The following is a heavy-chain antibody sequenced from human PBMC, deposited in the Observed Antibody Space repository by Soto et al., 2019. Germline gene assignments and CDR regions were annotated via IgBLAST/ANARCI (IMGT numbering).Heavy chain of an antibody. CDR2: ISNDGTNK. J-gene: IGHJ6*02. CDR1: GFTFRSYG. D-gene: IGHD2-15*01. V-gene: IGHV3-30*18. CDR3: GKDTLDCSGGDCPLYYYYGMDV. Sequence: GGSLRLSCAASGFTFRSYGMHWVRQAPGKGLEWLAVISNDGTNKYLADSVKGRLALSRDNSRNTLSLEINNLRPEDTAVYYCGKDTLDCSGGDCPLYYYYGMDVWGQGTTVTVSS.